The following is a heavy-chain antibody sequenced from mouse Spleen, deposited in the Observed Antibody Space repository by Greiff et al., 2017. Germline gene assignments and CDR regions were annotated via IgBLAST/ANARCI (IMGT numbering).Heavy chain of an antibody. D-gene: IGHD2-4*01. Sequence: QVQLQQSGAELVRPGASVTLSCKASGYTFTDYEMHWVKQTPVHGLEWIGAIDPETGGTAYNQKFKGKAILTADKSSSTAYMELRSLTSEDSAVYYCTRDDYDVYFDYWGQGTTLTVSS. CDR3: TRDDYDVYFDY. V-gene: IGHV1-15*01. CDR2: IDPETGGT. J-gene: IGHJ2*01. CDR1: GYTFTDYE.